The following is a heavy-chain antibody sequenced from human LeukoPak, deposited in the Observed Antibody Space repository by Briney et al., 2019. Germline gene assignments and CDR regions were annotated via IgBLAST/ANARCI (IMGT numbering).Heavy chain of an antibody. V-gene: IGHV4-38-2*01. J-gene: IGHJ4*02. D-gene: IGHD6-25*01. CDR1: GYSISSGYY. CDR2: IYHSGST. Sequence: SETLSLTCAVSGYSISSGYYWGWIRQPPGKGLEWIGSIYHSGSTYYNPSLKSRVTISVDTSKNQFSLKLSSVTAADTAVYFCARHPSSAWHADYWGQGTLVTLSS. CDR3: ARHPSSAWHADY.